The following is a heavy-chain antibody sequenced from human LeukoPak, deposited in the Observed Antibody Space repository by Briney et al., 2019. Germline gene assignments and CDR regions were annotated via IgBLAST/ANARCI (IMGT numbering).Heavy chain of an antibody. Sequence: GGSLRLSCAASGFTFSSYAMSWVRQAPGKGLEWVSAISGGGGSTYYADSVKGRFTISRDNSKNTLYLQMNSLRAEDTAVYYCTKGGYCRGGSSYSDYCCYGMDVWGQGTTVTVSS. D-gene: IGHD2-15*01. CDR2: ISGGGGST. CDR3: TKGGYCRGGSSYSDYCCYGMDV. V-gene: IGHV3-23*01. J-gene: IGHJ6*02. CDR1: GFTFSSYA.